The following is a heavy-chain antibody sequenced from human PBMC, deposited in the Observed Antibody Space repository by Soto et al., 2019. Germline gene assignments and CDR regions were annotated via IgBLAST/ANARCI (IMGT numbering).Heavy chain of an antibody. Sequence: GESLKISSKGSGYSFTSYWIGWVRQMPGKGLEWMGIIYPGDSDTRYSPSFQGQVTISADRSISTAYLQWSSLKASDTAMYYCARLGFPQDYYDSSGFDYWGQGTLVTVSS. CDR1: GYSFTSYW. CDR2: IYPGDSDT. CDR3: ARLGFPQDYYDSSGFDY. J-gene: IGHJ4*02. D-gene: IGHD3-22*01. V-gene: IGHV5-51*01.